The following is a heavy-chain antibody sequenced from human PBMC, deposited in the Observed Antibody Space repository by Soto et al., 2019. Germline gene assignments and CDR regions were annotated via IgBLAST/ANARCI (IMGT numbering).Heavy chain of an antibody. D-gene: IGHD3-22*01. CDR2: ISGSGGST. V-gene: IGHV3-23*01. Sequence: PGGSLRLSCAASGFTFSSYAMSWVRQAPGKGLEWVSAISGSGGSTYYADSVKGRFTISRDNSKNTLYLQMNSLRAEDRAVYFFVKALGPYYYDSSGYYYSDYWGQGTLVTVSS. J-gene: IGHJ4*02. CDR1: GFTFSSYA. CDR3: VKALGPYYYDSSGYYYSDY.